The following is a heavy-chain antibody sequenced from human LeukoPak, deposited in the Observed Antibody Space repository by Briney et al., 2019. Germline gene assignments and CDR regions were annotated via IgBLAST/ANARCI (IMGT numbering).Heavy chain of an antibody. J-gene: IGHJ5*02. Sequence: SETLSLTCTVSGGSISSYYWSWIRQPPGKGLEWIGYIYYSGSTNYNPSPKSRVTISVDTSKNQFSLKLSSVTAADTAVYYCARQYMVRGVITWFDPWGQGTLVTVSS. CDR1: GGSISSYY. D-gene: IGHD3-10*01. V-gene: IGHV4-59*01. CDR2: IYYSGST. CDR3: ARQYMVRGVITWFDP.